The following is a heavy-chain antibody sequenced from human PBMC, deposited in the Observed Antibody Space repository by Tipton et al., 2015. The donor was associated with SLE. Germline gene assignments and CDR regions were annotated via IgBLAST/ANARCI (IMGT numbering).Heavy chain of an antibody. Sequence: TLSLTCTVSGGSISSSSYYWGWIRQPPGKGLEWIGYIYYSGTTYYHPSLKSRVTISLDTSKNQFSLKVRSVTAADTAVYWCARGVATIDGDAFDIWGPGTMVTVSS. D-gene: IGHD5-12*01. V-gene: IGHV4-39*07. CDR1: GGSISSSSYY. J-gene: IGHJ3*02. CDR3: ARGVATIDGDAFDI. CDR2: IYYSGTT.